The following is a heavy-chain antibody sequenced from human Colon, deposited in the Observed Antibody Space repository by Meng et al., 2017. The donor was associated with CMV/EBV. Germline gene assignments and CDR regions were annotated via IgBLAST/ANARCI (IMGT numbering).Heavy chain of an antibody. Sequence: GHLQESGPGLVKPSETLSLTCTVSGGSISSYCFSWIRQAPEKGLEWIGYTCYNGDSNYNPPLKSRVTISVDTSKNQFSLKLSSVTAADTAMYYCALRGSAAGTFQHWGQGTLVTVSS. CDR3: ALRGSAAGTFQH. J-gene: IGHJ1*01. V-gene: IGHV4-59*01. CDR1: GGSISSYC. CDR2: TCYNGDS. D-gene: IGHD6-13*01.